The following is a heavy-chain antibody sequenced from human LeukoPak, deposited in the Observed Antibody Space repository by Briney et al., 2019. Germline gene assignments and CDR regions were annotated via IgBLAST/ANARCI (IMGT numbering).Heavy chain of an antibody. CDR1: GYFISTGYY. J-gene: IGHJ4*02. V-gene: IGHV4-38-2*02. Sequence: SETLSLTCTVSGYFISTGYYWGWIRQSPGKGLEWIAIIYHSGNNYYNPSLKSRVTISVDTSKNQFSLKLASVTAADTAVYYCATNLYGSGNYFAYWGQGTLVTVSS. CDR3: ATNLYGSGNYFAY. CDR2: IYHSGNN. D-gene: IGHD3-10*01.